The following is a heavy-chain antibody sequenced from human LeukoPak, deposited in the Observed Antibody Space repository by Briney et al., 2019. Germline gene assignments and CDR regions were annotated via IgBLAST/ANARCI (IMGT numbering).Heavy chain of an antibody. CDR1: GFTFSSYS. CDR3: ANLYCTNGVCYYQH. D-gene: IGHD2-8*01. Sequence: GGSLRLSCAASGFTFSSYSMNWVRQAPGKGLEWVSSISSSSSYIYYADSVKGRFTISRDNAKNSLYLQMNSLRAEDMALYYCANLYCTNGVCYYQHWGQGTLVTVSS. V-gene: IGHV3-21*04. CDR2: ISSSSSYI. J-gene: IGHJ1*01.